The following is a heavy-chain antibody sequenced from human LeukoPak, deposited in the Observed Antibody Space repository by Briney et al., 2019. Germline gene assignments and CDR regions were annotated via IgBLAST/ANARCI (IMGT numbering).Heavy chain of an antibody. CDR1: GYTFTTYA. CDR3: ARVGAMTTVVTKYYFDY. V-gene: IGHV1-69*13. CDR2: IIPIFGTA. Sequence: GASVKVSCEASGYTFTTYAMHWVRQAPGQGLEWMGGIIPIFGTANYAQKFQGRVTITADESTSTAYMELSSLRSEDTAVYYCARVGAMTTVVTKYYFDYWGQGTLVTVSS. J-gene: IGHJ4*02. D-gene: IGHD4-23*01.